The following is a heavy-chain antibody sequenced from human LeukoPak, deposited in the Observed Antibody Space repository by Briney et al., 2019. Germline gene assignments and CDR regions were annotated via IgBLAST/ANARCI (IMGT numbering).Heavy chain of an antibody. J-gene: IGHJ6*03. CDR1: GFTFSDYY. CDR2: IWYDGSNK. CDR3: ARDAQYQLLLVYYYYYMDV. Sequence: PGGSLRLSCAASGFTFSDYYMSWIRQAPGKGLEWVAVIWYDGSNKYYADSVKGRFTISRDNSKNTLYLQMNSLRAEDTAVYYCARDAQYQLLLVYYYYYMDVWGKGTTVTVSS. V-gene: IGHV3-33*08. D-gene: IGHD2-2*01.